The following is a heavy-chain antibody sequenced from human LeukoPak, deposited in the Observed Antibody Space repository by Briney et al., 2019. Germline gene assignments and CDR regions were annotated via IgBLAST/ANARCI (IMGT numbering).Heavy chain of an antibody. J-gene: IGHJ4*02. Sequence: SETLSLTCTVSGGSLSGDTYSWTWIRQPPGRGLEWIGNIHHSGSTNYNPSLKSRVTISMDTSKNQFSLRLSSVTAADTAMYYCALNGDSWGQGNLVTVSS. CDR1: GGSLSGDTYS. CDR2: IHHSGST. V-gene: IGHV4-61*01. D-gene: IGHD2-8*01. CDR3: ALNGDS.